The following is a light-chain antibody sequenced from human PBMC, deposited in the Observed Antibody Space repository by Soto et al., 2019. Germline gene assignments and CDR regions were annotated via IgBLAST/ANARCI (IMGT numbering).Light chain of an antibody. CDR1: QSVSSY. J-gene: IGKJ4*02. CDR3: QQRSNWPLT. CDR2: DAS. Sequence: EIVLTQSPATLSLSPGERATLSCRASQSVSSYLAWYQQKPGQAPRLLIYDASNRATGSPARFSGSGSGTDFTLTIRSLDPEDFAVYYCQQRSNWPLTFGGGTKVAIK. V-gene: IGKV3-11*01.